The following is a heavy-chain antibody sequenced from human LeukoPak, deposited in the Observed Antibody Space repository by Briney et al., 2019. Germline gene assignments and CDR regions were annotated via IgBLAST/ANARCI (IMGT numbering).Heavy chain of an antibody. V-gene: IGHV3-NL1*01. CDR3: AKGANTAMVSSYFDY. D-gene: IGHD5-18*01. Sequence: GGSLRLSCAASGFTFSSYSMNWVRQAPGKGLEWVSLIYSGGSTYYADSVKGRFTISRDNSKNTLYLQMNSLRAEDTAVYYCAKGANTAMVSSYFDYWGQGTLVTVSS. CDR1: GFTFSSYS. CDR2: IYSGGST. J-gene: IGHJ4*02.